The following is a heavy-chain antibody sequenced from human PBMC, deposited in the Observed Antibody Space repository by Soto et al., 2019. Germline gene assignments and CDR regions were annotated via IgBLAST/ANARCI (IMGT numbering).Heavy chain of an antibody. CDR2: ISYSGST. CDR1: GGSISSGGYY. D-gene: IGHD6-19*01. Sequence: SETLSLTCTVSGGSISSGGYYWSWIRQHPGKGLEWIGYISYSGSTYYNPSLESRVTISVDTSKNQFSLKLSSVTAADTAVYYCARVRNSSGSKLLDYWGQGTLVTVSS. J-gene: IGHJ4*02. CDR3: ARVRNSSGSKLLDY. V-gene: IGHV4-31*03.